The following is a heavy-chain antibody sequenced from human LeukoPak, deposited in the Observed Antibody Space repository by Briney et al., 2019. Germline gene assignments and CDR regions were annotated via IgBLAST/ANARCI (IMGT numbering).Heavy chain of an antibody. CDR3: ARRIVVAGLSYFDY. Sequence: GESLKISCKGSGYSFTSYWIGRVRQMPGKGLEWMGIIYPGDSDTRYSPSFQGQVTISADQSISTAYLQWSSLKASDTAMYYCARRIVVAGLSYFDYWGQGTLVTVSS. V-gene: IGHV5-51*01. D-gene: IGHD6-19*01. J-gene: IGHJ4*02. CDR1: GYSFTSYW. CDR2: IYPGDSDT.